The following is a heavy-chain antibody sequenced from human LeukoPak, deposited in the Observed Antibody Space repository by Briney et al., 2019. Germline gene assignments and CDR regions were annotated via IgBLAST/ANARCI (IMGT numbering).Heavy chain of an antibody. D-gene: IGHD7-27*01. CDR3: ARGVWAPFDS. J-gene: IGHJ4*02. CDR2: IKQDGSEK. V-gene: IGHV3-7*01. Sequence: PGGSLRLSCAASGFSLSNYWMSWVRQAPGKGLVWVANIKQDGSEKNYVDSVKGRFSISRDNAKNSLILQMNSLRDEDTAVYYCARGVWAPFDSWGQGTLVSVSS. CDR1: GFSLSNYW.